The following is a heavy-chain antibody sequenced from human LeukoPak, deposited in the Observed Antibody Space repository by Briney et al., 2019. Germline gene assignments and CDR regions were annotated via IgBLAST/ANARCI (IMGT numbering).Heavy chain of an antibody. J-gene: IGHJ4*02. Sequence: SETLSLTCTVSGGSISSSSYYWGWIRQPPGKGLEWIGSIYYSGTTYYNPSLKSRVTISVDTSKNQFSLELSSVTAADTAVYYCARPGRNPNGNFDYWGQGTLVTVSS. CDR2: IYYSGTT. V-gene: IGHV4-39*01. CDR3: ARPGRNPNGNFDY. D-gene: IGHD1-14*01. CDR1: GGSISSSSYY.